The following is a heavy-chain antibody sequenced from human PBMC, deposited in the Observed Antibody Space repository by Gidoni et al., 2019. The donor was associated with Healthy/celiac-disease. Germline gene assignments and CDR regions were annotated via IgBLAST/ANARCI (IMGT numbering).Heavy chain of an antibody. D-gene: IGHD4-4*01. J-gene: IGHJ4*02. Sequence: QVQLVESGGGVVQPGRSLRLSCAASGFTFSSYGMHWVRQAPGKGLEWVAVISYDGSNKYYADSVKGRFTISRDNSKNTLYLQMNSLRAEDTAVYYCAKDYSNYADYWGQGTLVTVSS. V-gene: IGHV3-30*18. CDR2: ISYDGSNK. CDR1: GFTFSSYG. CDR3: AKDYSNYADY.